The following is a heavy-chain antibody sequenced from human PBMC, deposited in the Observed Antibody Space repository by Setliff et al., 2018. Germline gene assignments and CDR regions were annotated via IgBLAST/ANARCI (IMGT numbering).Heavy chain of an antibody. J-gene: IGHJ3*02. Sequence: RASVKFSCKASAYNFRSYGLNWVRQAPGQGLEWMGWINTDTGNPTYAQGFTGRFVFSLDTSVTTAYLQINSLKAEDTAVYYCTRDLSNWGYDVLDAFDIWGQGTMVTVSS. CDR3: TRDLSNWGYDVLDAFDI. V-gene: IGHV7-4-1*02. CDR2: INTDTGNP. D-gene: IGHD7-27*01. CDR1: AYNFRSYG.